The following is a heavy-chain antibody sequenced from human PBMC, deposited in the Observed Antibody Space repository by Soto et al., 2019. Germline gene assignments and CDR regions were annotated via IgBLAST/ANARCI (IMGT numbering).Heavy chain of an antibody. Sequence: SVKVSCNASGGTFRSYAISWVRQAPGQGLEWMGGIIPIFGTANYAQKFQGRVTITADESTSTAYMELSSLRSEDTAVYYCARGVTLEHDGINYYYGMDVWGQGTTVTVSS. CDR2: IIPIFGTA. D-gene: IGHD1-1*01. J-gene: IGHJ6*02. V-gene: IGHV1-69*13. CDR1: GGTFRSYA. CDR3: ARGVTLEHDGINYYYGMDV.